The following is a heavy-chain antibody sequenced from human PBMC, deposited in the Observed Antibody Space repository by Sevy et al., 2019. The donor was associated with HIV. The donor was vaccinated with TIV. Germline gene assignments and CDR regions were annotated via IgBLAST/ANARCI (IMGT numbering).Heavy chain of an antibody. Sequence: GGSLRLSCAASGFTFSSYSMSWVRQAPGKGLEWVSAISGSGGSTYYTDSVKGRFTISRDNSKNTLYLQMNSLRAEDTAVYYCAKVGGSSGYYYVGYWGQGTLVTVSS. CDR1: GFTFSSYS. V-gene: IGHV3-23*01. J-gene: IGHJ4*02. CDR3: AKVGGSSGYYYVGY. D-gene: IGHD3-22*01. CDR2: ISGSGGST.